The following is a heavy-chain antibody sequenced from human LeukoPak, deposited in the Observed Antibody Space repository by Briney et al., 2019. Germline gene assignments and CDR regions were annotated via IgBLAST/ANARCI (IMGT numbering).Heavy chain of an antibody. J-gene: IGHJ4*02. Sequence: GRSLRLSCAASGFTFSSYAMHWVRQAPGKGLEWVAVISYDGSNKYYADSVKGRFTISRDNAKNSLYLQMNSLRAEDTAVYYCARGESFDYWGQGTLVTVSS. D-gene: IGHD3-16*01. CDR3: ARGESFDY. CDR1: GFTFSSYA. CDR2: ISYDGSNK. V-gene: IGHV3-30-3*01.